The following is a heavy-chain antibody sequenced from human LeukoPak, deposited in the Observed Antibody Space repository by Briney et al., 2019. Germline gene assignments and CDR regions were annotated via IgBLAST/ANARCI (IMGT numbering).Heavy chain of an antibody. CDR2: IYTSGST. CDR1: GGSISSGSYY. J-gene: IGHJ5*02. V-gene: IGHV4-61*02. Sequence: SQTLSLTCTVSGGSISSGSYYCSWIRQPAGKGLEWIGRIYTSGSTNYNPSLKSRVTISVDTSKNQFSLKLSSVTAADTAVYYCAREEQLVLDNWFDPWGQGTLVTVSS. D-gene: IGHD6-6*01. CDR3: AREEQLVLDNWFDP.